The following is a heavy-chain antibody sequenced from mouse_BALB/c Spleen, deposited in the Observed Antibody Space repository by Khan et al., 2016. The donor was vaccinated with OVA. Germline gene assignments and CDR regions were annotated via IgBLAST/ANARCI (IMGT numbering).Heavy chain of an antibody. CDR3: ARDRIDY. Sequence: QVQLKQSGAELAKPGASVKMSCKASGYTFSNYWIHWVKQRPGQGLEWIGYINPSSGHTYYNQTFNDKATLTTDKSSSTAYMQLSSLTSEDSAVHYCARDRIDYWGQGTTLTVSS. V-gene: IGHV1-7*01. CDR2: INPSSGHT. CDR1: GYTFSNYW. J-gene: IGHJ2*01.